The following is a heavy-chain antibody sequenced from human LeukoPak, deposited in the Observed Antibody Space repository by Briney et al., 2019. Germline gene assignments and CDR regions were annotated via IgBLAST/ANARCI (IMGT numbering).Heavy chain of an antibody. CDR1: GFTFDDYA. J-gene: IGHJ2*01. Sequence: PGRSLRLSCAASGFTFDDYAMHWVRQAPGKGLEWVSGISWNSGSIGYADSVKGRFTISRDNAKNSLYLQMNSLRAEDTALYYCAEDSLEGDPGWYFDLWGHGTLVTVSS. D-gene: IGHD2-21*02. V-gene: IGHV3-9*01. CDR2: ISWNSGSI. CDR3: AEDSLEGDPGWYFDL.